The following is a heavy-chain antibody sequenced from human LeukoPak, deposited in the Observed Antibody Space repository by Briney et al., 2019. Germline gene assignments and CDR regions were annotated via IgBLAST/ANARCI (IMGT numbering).Heavy chain of an antibody. CDR2: IIPNLGSV. V-gene: IGHV1-69*04. CDR3: ARAVDNILAGYYWGNWFDP. D-gene: IGHD3-9*01. Sequence: ASVTVSCKASGGNFSSFALAWVRQAPGQGLEWMGRIIPNLGSVNYAQNFQGRLTLTVDKSTSTGYMELSSLRSEDTAVYYCARAVDNILAGYYWGNWFDPWGQGTLVTVSS. CDR1: GGNFSSFA. J-gene: IGHJ5*02.